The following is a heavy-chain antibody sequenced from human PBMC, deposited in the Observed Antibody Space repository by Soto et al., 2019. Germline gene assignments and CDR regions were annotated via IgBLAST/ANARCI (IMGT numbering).Heavy chain of an antibody. CDR2: IFHRGNT. Sequence: SETLSLTCTVSGGSITGSNWWTWVRQPPGKGLEWIGEIFHRGNTNYNPSLKSRVTISADTSKNQFSLKLTSVTAADTAVYYCARVHCNSTTCHVFDYWGRGTLVTVSS. J-gene: IGHJ4*02. D-gene: IGHD2-2*01. CDR1: GGSITGSNW. CDR3: ARVHCNSTTCHVFDY. V-gene: IGHV4-4*02.